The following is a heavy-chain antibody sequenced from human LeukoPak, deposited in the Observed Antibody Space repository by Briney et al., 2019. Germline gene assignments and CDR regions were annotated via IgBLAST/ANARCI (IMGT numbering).Heavy chain of an antibody. D-gene: IGHD3-10*01. V-gene: IGHV3-66*01. Sequence: GGSLRLSCAASGFTVSSNYMSWVRQAPGKGLEWVSVIYSGGSTYYADSVTGRFTISRDNSKNTLYLQMNSLRAEDTAVYYCARAARLLWFGELSTPYYFDYWGQGTLVTVSS. CDR3: ARAARLLWFGELSTPYYFDY. J-gene: IGHJ4*02. CDR2: IYSGGST. CDR1: GFTVSSNY.